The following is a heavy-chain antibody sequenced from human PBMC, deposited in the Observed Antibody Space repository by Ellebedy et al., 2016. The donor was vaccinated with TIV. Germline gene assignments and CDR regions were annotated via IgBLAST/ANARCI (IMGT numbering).Heavy chain of an antibody. V-gene: IGHV3-33*01. J-gene: IGHJ4*02. CDR2: IWYDGSTQ. CDR1: GFTFSSFG. CDR3: ARDRAGIEVAAYLDY. D-gene: IGHD6-19*01. Sequence: PGGSLRLSCEASGFTFSSFGMHWVRQAPGKGLEWVAVIWYDGSTQYSAASVKGRFTISRDNSKNTLFLQMNGLRAEDTAVYYCARDRAGIEVAAYLDYWGQGTLVTVSS.